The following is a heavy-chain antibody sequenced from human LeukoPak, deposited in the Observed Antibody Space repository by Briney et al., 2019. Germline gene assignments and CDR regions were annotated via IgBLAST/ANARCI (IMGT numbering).Heavy chain of an antibody. J-gene: IGHJ4*02. CDR1: GITFSNVW. CDR3: TTDKPHLFNYGGYDY. D-gene: IGHD4-17*01. Sequence: RPGGSLRLSCAASGITFSNVWMSWVRQAPGKGLEWVGRIKSKADGGTTDYAAPVKGRFTISRDDSKNTLYLQMNSLKTEDTAVYYCTTDKPHLFNYGGYDYWGQGTLVTVSS. V-gene: IGHV3-15*01. CDR2: IKSKADGGTT.